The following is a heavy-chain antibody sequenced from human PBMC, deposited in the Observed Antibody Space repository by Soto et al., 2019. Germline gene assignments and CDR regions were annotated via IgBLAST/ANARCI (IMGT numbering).Heavy chain of an antibody. D-gene: IGHD5-18*01. CDR2: IYSGGST. CDR1: GFTVSSNY. V-gene: IGHV3-66*01. J-gene: IGHJ4*02. CDR3: ARVSPQLWFDY. Sequence: EVQLVESGGGLVQPGGSLRLSCAASGFTVSSNYMSWVRQAPGKGLEWVSVIYSGGSTYYADSVKGRFTISRDNSKNTLYLLMNSLRAEDTAVYYCARVSPQLWFDYWGQGTLVTVSS.